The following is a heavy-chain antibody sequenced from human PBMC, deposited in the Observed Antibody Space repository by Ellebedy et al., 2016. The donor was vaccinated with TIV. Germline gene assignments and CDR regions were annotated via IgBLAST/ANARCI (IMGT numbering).Heavy chain of an antibody. Sequence: GGSLRLSCSASGFTFSSYAMHWVRQAPGKGLEYVSGINSNGGSTYYADSVKGRFTISRDNSKNTLFLQMSSLRAEDTAVYYCVRVAARTRDWYFDLWGRGTLVTVSS. J-gene: IGHJ2*01. D-gene: IGHD6-6*01. CDR3: VRVAARTRDWYFDL. V-gene: IGHV3-64D*06. CDR2: INSNGGST. CDR1: GFTFSSYA.